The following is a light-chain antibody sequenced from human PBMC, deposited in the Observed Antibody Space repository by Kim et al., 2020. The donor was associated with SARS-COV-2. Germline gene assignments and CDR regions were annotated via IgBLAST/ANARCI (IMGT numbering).Light chain of an antibody. CDR1: SSDVGRYNH. CDR3: CSFVGVSTFAVF. J-gene: IGLJ2*01. Sequence: QSVLTQPAALSGSRGQSITISCTGTSSDVGRYNHVSWYQHYPGKAPKLIIYEVTKRPSGVSSRFSGSKSDNTASLTISGLQAADEATYYCCSFVGVSTFAVFFGAGTQLTVL. CDR2: EVT. V-gene: IGLV2-23*02.